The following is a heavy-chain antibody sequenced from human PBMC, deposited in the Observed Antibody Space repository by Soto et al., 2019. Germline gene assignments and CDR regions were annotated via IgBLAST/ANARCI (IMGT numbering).Heavy chain of an antibody. CDR2: IYSGGST. Sequence: VQLVESGGGLVQPGGSLRLSCAASGFTVSSNYMSWVRQAPGKGLEWVSVIYSGGSTYYADSVKGRFTIPRDNSKNTLYLQMNSLRAEDTAVYFCARVAPVRFLEWFSAFDIWGQGTMVTVSS. CDR1: GFTVSSNY. D-gene: IGHD3-3*01. CDR3: ARVAPVRFLEWFSAFDI. J-gene: IGHJ3*02. V-gene: IGHV3-66*01.